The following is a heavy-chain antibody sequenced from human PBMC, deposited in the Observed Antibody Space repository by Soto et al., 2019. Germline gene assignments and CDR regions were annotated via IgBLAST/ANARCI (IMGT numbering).Heavy chain of an antibody. CDR1: GYTFTSYA. CDR3: ASAYSSGWYGRDFYYYYGMDV. Sequence: KVSCKASGYTFTSYAMNWVRQAPGQGLEWMGWINTNTGNPTYAQGFTGRFVFSLDTSVSTAYLQICSLKAEDTAVYYCASAYSSGWYGRDFYYYYGMDVWGQGTTVTV. J-gene: IGHJ6*02. V-gene: IGHV7-4-1*01. D-gene: IGHD6-19*01. CDR2: INTNTGNP.